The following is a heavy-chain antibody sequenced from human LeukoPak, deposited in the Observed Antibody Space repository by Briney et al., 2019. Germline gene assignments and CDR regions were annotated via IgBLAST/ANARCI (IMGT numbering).Heavy chain of an antibody. V-gene: IGHV3-21*01. CDR1: GFTLSNYD. J-gene: IGHJ5*02. CDR3: ARADCSSSTCYLRRSWFGP. CDR2: ISTSSRYI. D-gene: IGHD2-2*01. Sequence: GGSLRLSCAASGFTLSNYDMNWVRQAPGKGLEWVSSISTSSRYINNKNSVRGRFTITRDDAKNSLYLEMNSLRAEDTAVYYCARADCSSSTCYLRRSWFGPWGQGTLVTVSS.